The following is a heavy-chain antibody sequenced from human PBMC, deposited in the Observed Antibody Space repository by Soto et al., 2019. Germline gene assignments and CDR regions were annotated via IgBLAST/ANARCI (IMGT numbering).Heavy chain of an antibody. D-gene: IGHD6-19*01. CDR2: VSHDGRNT. V-gene: IGHV3-30*18. CDR1: GFTFSDYA. Sequence: PGGSLRLSCAASGFTFSDYAMHWVRQAPGKGLEWVAVVSHDGRNTHYADSVKGRFTISRDSSKNTVSLKMTSLRAEDTAFYYCAKGGRQWLVTSDFNYWGQGALVTVSS. J-gene: IGHJ4*02. CDR3: AKGGRQWLVTSDFNY.